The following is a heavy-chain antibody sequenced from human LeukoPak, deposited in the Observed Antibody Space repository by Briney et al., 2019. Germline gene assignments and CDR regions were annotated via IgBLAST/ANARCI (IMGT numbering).Heavy chain of an antibody. Sequence: ASVKVSCKASGGTFSSYAISWVRQAPGQGLEWMGGIIPIFGPSNYAQKFQGRVTITADESTRTAYMELSSLRSEDTAVYYCARDKGGDLLFTGAFDIWGQGTMVTVSS. D-gene: IGHD2-21*01. CDR1: GGTFSSYA. J-gene: IGHJ3*02. V-gene: IGHV1-69*13. CDR3: ARDKGGDLLFTGAFDI. CDR2: IIPIFGPS.